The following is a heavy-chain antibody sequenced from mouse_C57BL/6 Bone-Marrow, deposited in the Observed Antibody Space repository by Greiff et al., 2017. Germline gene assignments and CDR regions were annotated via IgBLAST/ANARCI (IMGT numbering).Heavy chain of an antibody. D-gene: IGHD2-1*01. V-gene: IGHV5-4*01. CDR2: ISDGGSYT. J-gene: IGHJ3*01. CDR3: AREIYYGNPDWFAY. CDR1: GFTFSSYA. Sequence: EVQGVESGGGLVKPGGSLKLSCAASGFTFSSYAMSWVRQTPEKRLEWVATISDGGSYTYYPDNVKGRFTISRDNAKNNLYLQMSHLKSEDTAMYYCAREIYYGNPDWFAYWGQGTLVTVSA.